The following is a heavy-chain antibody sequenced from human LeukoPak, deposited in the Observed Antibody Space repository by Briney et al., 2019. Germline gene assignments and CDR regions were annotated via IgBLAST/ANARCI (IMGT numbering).Heavy chain of an antibody. D-gene: IGHD3-3*01. V-gene: IGHV3-9*03. CDR1: GFTFDDYA. CDR2: ISWNSGSI. Sequence: GGSLRLSCAASGFTFDDYAMHWVRQAPGKGLEWVSGISWNSGSIGYADSVKGRFTISRDNAKNSLYLQMNSLRAEDMALYYCAKGAYYDFWSGYGHMDVWGKGTTVTVSS. CDR3: AKGAYYDFWSGYGHMDV. J-gene: IGHJ6*03.